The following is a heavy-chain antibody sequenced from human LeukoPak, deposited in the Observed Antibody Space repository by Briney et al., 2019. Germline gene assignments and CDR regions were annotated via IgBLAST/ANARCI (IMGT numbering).Heavy chain of an antibody. Sequence: GGSLRLSCAASGFTFSSYAMSWVRQAPGPGLEWVSALSGSAISTYYADSVTGRFTISRDNSKNTLYLHMNSLRGKYTAIYYWAKVSPYGNYVAHYYYMDVWGEGATGTVSS. CDR2: LSGSAIST. J-gene: IGHJ6*03. CDR1: GFTFSSYA. CDR3: AKVSPYGNYVAHYYYMDV. V-gene: IGHV3-23*01. D-gene: IGHD4-11*01.